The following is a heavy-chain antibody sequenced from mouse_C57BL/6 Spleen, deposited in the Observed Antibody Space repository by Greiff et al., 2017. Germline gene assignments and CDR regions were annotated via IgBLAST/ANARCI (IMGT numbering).Heavy chain of an antibody. CDR2: IYPGDGDT. CDR3: ARTPYYDGRDPYWYVDV. J-gene: IGHJ1*03. Sequence: VQLQQSGPELVKPGASVKISCKASGYAFSSSWMNWVKQRPGRGLEWIGRIYPGDGDTNYNGKFKGKATLTADQSSSTAYMQLSSLTSEDFAVYFCARTPYYDGRDPYWYVDVWGKGTTVTVSS. CDR1: GYAFSSSW. D-gene: IGHD1-1*01. V-gene: IGHV1-82*01.